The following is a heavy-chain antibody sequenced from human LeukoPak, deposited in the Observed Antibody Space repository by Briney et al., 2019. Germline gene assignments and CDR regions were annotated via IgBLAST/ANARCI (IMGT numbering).Heavy chain of an antibody. CDR2: IIGSGAST. CDR3: ARGQSGNLDY. D-gene: IGHD1-26*01. V-gene: IGHV3-23*01. J-gene: IGHJ4*02. CDR1: GFTFSSSA. Sequence: TGGSLRLSCAASGFTFSSSAMNWVRQAPGKGLEWVSTIIGSGASTYRADSVKGRFTLSRDNSKNTLYLQMSSLRAEDTAVYYCARGQSGNLDYWGQGTLVTVSS.